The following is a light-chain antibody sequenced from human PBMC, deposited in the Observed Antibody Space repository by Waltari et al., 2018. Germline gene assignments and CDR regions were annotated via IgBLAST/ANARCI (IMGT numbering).Light chain of an antibody. Sequence: EIVLTHSPGTLSFSPGERATLSCRASQRFSSGSLAWYQQKPGQARRLRIYGECSRATGIRDRVSGTGSGTDLTITINGLEPEDFAVYFCQQYSDSPRMYTFGQGNKLEF. CDR2: GEC. V-gene: IGKV3-20*01. CDR3: QQYSDSPRMYT. J-gene: IGKJ2*01. CDR1: QRFSSGS.